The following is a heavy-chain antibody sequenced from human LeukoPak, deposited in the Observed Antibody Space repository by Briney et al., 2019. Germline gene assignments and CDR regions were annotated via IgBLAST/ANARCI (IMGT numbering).Heavy chain of an antibody. J-gene: IGHJ4*02. D-gene: IGHD4-17*01. Sequence: GGSLRLSCAASGFTVSSNYMTWVRQAPGKGLEWVLVIYSGGSTYYADSVKGRFTISRDNSKNTLYLQINSLRAEDTAVYYCAREVYGDNYFDYWGRGTLVTVAS. V-gene: IGHV3-53*01. CDR3: AREVYGDNYFDY. CDR2: IYSGGST. CDR1: GFTVSSNY.